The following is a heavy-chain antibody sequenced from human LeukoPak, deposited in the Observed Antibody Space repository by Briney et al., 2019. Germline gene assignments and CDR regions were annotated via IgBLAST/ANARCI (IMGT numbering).Heavy chain of an antibody. D-gene: IGHD5-12*01. CDR1: GGSFSGYY. J-gene: IGHJ3*02. CDR2: INHSGST. CDR3: ARAPTWINAFDI. V-gene: IGHV4-34*01. Sequence: PSETLSLTCAGYGGSFSGYYWSWIRQPPGKGLEWIGEINHSGSTNYNPSLKSRVTISVDTSKNQFSLKLSSVTAADTAVYYCARAPTWINAFDIWGQGTMVTVSS.